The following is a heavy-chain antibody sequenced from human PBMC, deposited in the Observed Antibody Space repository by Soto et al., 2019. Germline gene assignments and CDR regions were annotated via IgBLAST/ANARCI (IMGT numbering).Heavy chain of an antibody. D-gene: IGHD6-19*01. CDR3: ARGAGRPNRFDL. V-gene: IGHV1-3*01. CDR2: INPGSRNT. Sequence: QVQLAQSGAEVKKPGASVKVSCKASGYTFTTYPIHWVRQAPGQRPEWMGWINPGSRNTKYSQKFQGRVTISMNTSATTAYMAVSSLRFEDSAVYYCARGAGRPNRFDLWDQGTLVTVFS. J-gene: IGHJ5*02. CDR1: GYTFTTYP.